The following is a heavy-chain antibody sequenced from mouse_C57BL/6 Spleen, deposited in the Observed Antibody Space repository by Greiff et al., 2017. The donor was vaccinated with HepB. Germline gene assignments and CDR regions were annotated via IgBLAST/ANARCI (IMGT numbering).Heavy chain of an antibody. CDR2: IHPNSGST. J-gene: IGHJ3*01. V-gene: IGHV1-64*01. D-gene: IGHD1-1*01. CDR1: GYTFTSYW. CDR3: ARPLITTVVAKAY. Sequence: QVQLQQPGAELVKPGASVKLSCKASGYTFTSYWMHWVKQRPGQGLEWIGMIHPNSGSTNYNEKFKSKATLTVDKSSRTAYMQLSSLTSEDSAVYYCARPLITTVVAKAYWGQGTLVTVSA.